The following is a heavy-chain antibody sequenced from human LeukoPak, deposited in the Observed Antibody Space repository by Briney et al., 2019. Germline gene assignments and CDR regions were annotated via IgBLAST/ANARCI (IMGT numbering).Heavy chain of an antibody. V-gene: IGHV4-39*07. D-gene: IGHD2-2*01. CDR1: GGSISSSPYY. CDR2: IYYSGTT. CDR3: ARGRTGYQLPPTKKDYSYYYIDV. Sequence: SETLSLTCTVSGGSISSSPYYWGWIRQPPGKGLEWIGSIYYSGTTHYNPSLESRVTISVDTSKNQFSLKLSSMTAADTAVYYCARGRTGYQLPPTKKDYSYYYIDVWGKGTTVTVSS. J-gene: IGHJ6*03.